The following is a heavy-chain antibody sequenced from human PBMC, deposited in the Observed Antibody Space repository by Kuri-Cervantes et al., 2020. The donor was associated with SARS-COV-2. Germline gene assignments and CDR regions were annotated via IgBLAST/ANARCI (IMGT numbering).Heavy chain of an antibody. J-gene: IGHJ4*02. V-gene: IGHV4-39*01. CDR1: GGSISSSSYY. CDR2: MYYSGST. Sequence: SETLSLTCTVSGGSISSSSYYWGWIRQPPGKGLEWIGSMYYSGSTYYNPSLKSRVTISVDTSKNQFSLKLSSVTAADTAVYYCARKSACSSTSCYPGAFDYWGQGTLVTVSS. D-gene: IGHD2-2*01. CDR3: ARKSACSSTSCYPGAFDY.